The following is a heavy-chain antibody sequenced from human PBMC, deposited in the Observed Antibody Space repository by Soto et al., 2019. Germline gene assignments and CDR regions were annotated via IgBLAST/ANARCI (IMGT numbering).Heavy chain of an antibody. CDR2: IKSKPGGETR. J-gene: IGHJ4*02. CDR1: GFNCYYAW. CDR3: GKVYPVDHPTFAN. V-gene: IGHV3-15*01. Sequence: EVHLVESGGGLVKPGGSLRLSCATSGFNCYYAWITWVRQAPGKGLEWVGRIKSKPGGETRDYATPVKGRFTISRDDSRNTVFLQMDSLNTEDTAVYYCGKVYPVDHPTFANWGQGTLVTVSP. D-gene: IGHD6-19*01.